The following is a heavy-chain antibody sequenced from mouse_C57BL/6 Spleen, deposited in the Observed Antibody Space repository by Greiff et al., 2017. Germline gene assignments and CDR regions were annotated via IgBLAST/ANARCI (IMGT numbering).Heavy chain of an antibody. CDR1: GYTFTSYW. Sequence: QVQLQQPGAELVRPGSSVKLSCKASGYTFTSYWMDWVKQRPGQGLEWIGNIYPSDSETHFNQKFKDKATLTVDKSYSPPYMQLSSLTSVDSAVYYCATLAAPFAYWGQGTLVTVSA. CDR3: ATLAAPFAY. V-gene: IGHV1-61*01. CDR2: IYPSDSET. J-gene: IGHJ3*01.